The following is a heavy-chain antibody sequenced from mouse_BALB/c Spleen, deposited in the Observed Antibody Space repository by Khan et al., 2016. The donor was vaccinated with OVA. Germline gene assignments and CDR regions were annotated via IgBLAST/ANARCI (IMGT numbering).Heavy chain of an antibody. Sequence: EVELVESGGDLMKPGGSLKLSCAASGFTFSTYGMSWVRQTPDKRLEWVATINSDGYYTYYPDSVQGRFTISRNNAKNTLYLQMSSLKSEDTAMYYYSSHLNGSFAYWGQGTLVTVSA. CDR3: SSHLNGSFAY. V-gene: IGHV5-6*01. J-gene: IGHJ3*01. CDR1: GFTFSTYG. CDR2: INSDGYYT.